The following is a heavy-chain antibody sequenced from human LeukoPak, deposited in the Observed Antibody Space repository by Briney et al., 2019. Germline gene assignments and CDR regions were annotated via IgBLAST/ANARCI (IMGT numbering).Heavy chain of an antibody. Sequence: PSETLSLTCTVSGGSISSYYWSWLRQPPGKGLEWIGYIYYSGSTNYNPSLKSRVTISIDTSNNQFSLKLSSVTAADTAVYYCARGNYYGSGSYDYWGQGTLVTVPS. D-gene: IGHD3-10*01. CDR3: ARGNYYGSGSYDY. CDR1: GGSISSYY. V-gene: IGHV4-59*01. J-gene: IGHJ4*02. CDR2: IYYSGST.